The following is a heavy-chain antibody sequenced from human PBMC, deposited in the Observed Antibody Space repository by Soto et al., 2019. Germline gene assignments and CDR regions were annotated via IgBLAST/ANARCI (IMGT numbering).Heavy chain of an antibody. D-gene: IGHD6-19*01. CDR1: GFTFSNYA. J-gene: IGHJ4*02. CDR2: ISSSGGST. V-gene: IGHV3-23*01. Sequence: EVQLLESGGALVQPGGSLRLSCAGSGFTFSNYAMTWVRQAPGKGLEWVSAISSSGGSTYYADSVKGRFTISRDNSKNTLELQMNGLRAEDTALYYWAKAPVGSGWPADSRGQGTVVTVSS. CDR3: AKAPVGSGWPADS.